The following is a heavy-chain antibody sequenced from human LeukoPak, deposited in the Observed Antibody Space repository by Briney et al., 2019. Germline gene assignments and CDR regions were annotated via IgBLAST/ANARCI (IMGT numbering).Heavy chain of an antibody. J-gene: IGHJ4*02. CDR2: ISSSGSTI. CDR1: GFTFSDYY. Sequence: GGSLRLSCAASGFTFSDYYMSWIRQAPGKGLEWVSYISSSGSTIYYADSVKGRFTISRDNAKNSLHLQMNSLRAEDTAVYYCAKGPLIEVAGTTWDYWGQGTLVTVSS. CDR3: AKGPLIEVAGTTWDY. D-gene: IGHD6-19*01. V-gene: IGHV3-11*01.